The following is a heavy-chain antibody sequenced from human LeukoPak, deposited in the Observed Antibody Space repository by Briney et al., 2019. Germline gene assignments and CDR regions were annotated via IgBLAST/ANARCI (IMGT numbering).Heavy chain of an antibody. V-gene: IGHV4-4*07. CDR1: GGSISSYD. J-gene: IGHJ2*01. D-gene: IGHD6-13*01. Sequence: SETLSLTCTVSGGSISSYDWSWIRQPAGKGLEWIGRIYTSGSPNYNPSLKSRVTMSVDSSKKQFSLKLSSVTAADTAVYYCARLSSSWYQDWYFDLWGRGTLVTVSS. CDR2: IYTSGSP. CDR3: ARLSSSWYQDWYFDL.